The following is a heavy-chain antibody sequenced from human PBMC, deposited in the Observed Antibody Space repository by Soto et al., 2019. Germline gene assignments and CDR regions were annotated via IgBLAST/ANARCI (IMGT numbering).Heavy chain of an antibody. V-gene: IGHV3-33*01. CDR2: IWYDGSNK. CDR3: ARADCTGAYCYSWPFNYGVDV. Sequence: GGSLRLSCTTSGVPFDTYGMHWVRQAPGKGLEWVAIIWYDGSNKYYADSVKGRFTISRDNSKNTLYLQMNSLRAEDTAVYYCARADCTGAYCYSWPFNYGVDVWGQGTTVTVSS. D-gene: IGHD2-15*01. J-gene: IGHJ6*02. CDR1: GVPFDTYG.